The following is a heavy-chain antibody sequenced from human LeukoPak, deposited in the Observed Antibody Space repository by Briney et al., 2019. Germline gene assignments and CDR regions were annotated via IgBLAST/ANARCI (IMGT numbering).Heavy chain of an antibody. Sequence: TLSLTCAVSGGSISSGGYSWSWIRQPPGKGLEWIGYIYHSGSTYYNPSLKSRVTISVDRSKNQFSLKLSSVTAADTAVYYCARGMTTVTYFDYWGQGTLVTVSS. CDR3: ARGMTTVTYFDY. D-gene: IGHD4-17*01. V-gene: IGHV4-30-2*01. CDR1: GGSISSGGYS. CDR2: IYHSGST. J-gene: IGHJ4*02.